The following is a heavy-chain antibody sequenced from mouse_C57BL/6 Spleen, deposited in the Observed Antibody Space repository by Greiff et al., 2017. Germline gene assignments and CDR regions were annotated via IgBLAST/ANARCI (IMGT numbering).Heavy chain of an antibody. D-gene: IGHD1-1*01. CDR2: IDPSDSYT. Sequence: QVHVKQPGAELVRPGTSVKLSCKASGYTFTSYWMHWVKQRPGQGLEWIGVIDPSDSYTNYNQKFKGKATLTVDTSSSTAYMQLSSLTSEDSAVYYCALSYYGSSYWYFDVWGTGTTVTVSS. V-gene: IGHV1-59*01. J-gene: IGHJ1*03. CDR1: GYTFTSYW. CDR3: ALSYYGSSYWYFDV.